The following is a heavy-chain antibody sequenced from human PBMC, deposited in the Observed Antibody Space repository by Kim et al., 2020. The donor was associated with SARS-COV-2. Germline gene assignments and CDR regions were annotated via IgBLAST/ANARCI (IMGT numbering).Heavy chain of an antibody. V-gene: IGHV6-1*01. CDR3: ARDHRVWFDAFDI. J-gene: IGHJ3*02. Sequence: YAGSVKSRITSNPDPSKNQFSRQLNSVTPGDTAVYYCARDHRVWFDAFDIWGQGTMVTVSS. D-gene: IGHD3-10*01.